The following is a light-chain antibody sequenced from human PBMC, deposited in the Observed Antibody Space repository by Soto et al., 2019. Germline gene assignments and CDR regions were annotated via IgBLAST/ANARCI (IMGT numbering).Light chain of an antibody. Sequence: QSVLTQPPSVSGAPGQRITISCTGSSSNIGAGYDVHWYQQLPGTAPKLLIHGNSNRPSGVPDRFSGSKSGTSASLAITGLQAEDEADYYCQSYDSSLTECVFGSGTKVTVL. CDR2: GNS. CDR3: QSYDSSLTECV. CDR1: SSNIGAGYD. J-gene: IGLJ1*01. V-gene: IGLV1-40*01.